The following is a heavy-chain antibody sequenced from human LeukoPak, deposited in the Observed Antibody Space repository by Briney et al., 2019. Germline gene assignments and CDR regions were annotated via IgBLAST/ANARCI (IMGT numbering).Heavy chain of an antibody. J-gene: IGHJ4*02. Sequence: ASVKVSCKASGYTFTGYYMHWVRQAPGQGLEWMGWINPNSGDTNYAQKFQGRVTMTRDTSISTAYMELSRLRSDDTAVYYCAREGYCSSTSCAHDYWGQGTLVTVSS. CDR3: AREGYCSSTSCAHDY. V-gene: IGHV1-2*02. CDR2: INPNSGDT. CDR1: GYTFTGYY. D-gene: IGHD2-2*01.